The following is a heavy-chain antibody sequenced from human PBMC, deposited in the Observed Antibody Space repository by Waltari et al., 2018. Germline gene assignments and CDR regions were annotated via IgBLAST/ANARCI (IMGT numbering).Heavy chain of an antibody. Sequence: QVQLVQSGDEVKKPGSSVKVSCKASGGTFSSYTISWVRQAPGQGLEWMGRIIPILGIANYAQKFQGRVTITADKSTSTAYMELSSLRSEDTAVYYCARDRGYSTPDASYGMDVWGQGTTVTVSS. J-gene: IGHJ6*02. CDR1: GGTFSSYT. D-gene: IGHD6-13*01. V-gene: IGHV1-69*08. CDR2: IIPILGIA. CDR3: ARDRGYSTPDASYGMDV.